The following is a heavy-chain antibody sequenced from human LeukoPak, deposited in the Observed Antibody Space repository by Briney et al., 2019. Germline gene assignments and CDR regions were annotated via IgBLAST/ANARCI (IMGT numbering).Heavy chain of an antibody. V-gene: IGHV3-48*03. CDR3: ARGSHSNRPSYYYMDV. Sequence: GGSLRLSCAASGFTFSTYEINWVRQAPGKGLEWVSYISSSGSTIYYADSVKGRFTISRDNAKNSLYLQMNSLRAEDTAVYYCARGSHSNRPSYYYMDVWGKGTTVTVSS. CDR1: GFTFSTYE. J-gene: IGHJ6*03. CDR2: ISSSGSTI.